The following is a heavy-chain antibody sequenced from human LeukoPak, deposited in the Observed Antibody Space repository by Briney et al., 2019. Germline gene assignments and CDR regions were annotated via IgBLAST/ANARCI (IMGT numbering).Heavy chain of an antibody. Sequence: PGGSLRLSCAASGFTFSRDWMHWVRQAPGKGPEWVSRISDDGSITTYADSVQGRFTISRDNAKSTVFLQMNSLRAEDTAVYFCARRFYQTNVYDRHFDHWGQGILVTVSS. J-gene: IGHJ4*02. CDR3: ARRFYQTNVYDRHFDH. V-gene: IGHV3-74*03. D-gene: IGHD2-8*01. CDR1: GFTFSRDW. CDR2: ISDDGSIT.